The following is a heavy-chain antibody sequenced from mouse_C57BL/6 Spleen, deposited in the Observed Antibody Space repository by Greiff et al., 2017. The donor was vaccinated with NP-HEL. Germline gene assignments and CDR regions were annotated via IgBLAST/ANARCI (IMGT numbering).Heavy chain of an antibody. CDR1: GFTFSDYG. CDR3: ARQDGSSYGGFAY. V-gene: IGHV5-17*01. Sequence: EVKLMESGGGLVKPGGSLKLSCAASGFTFSDYGMHWVRQAPEKGLEWVAYISSGSSTIYYADTVKGRFTISRDNAKNTLLLQMTSLRSEDTAMYYCARQDGSSYGGFAYWGQGTLVTVSA. CDR2: ISSGSSTI. J-gene: IGHJ3*01. D-gene: IGHD1-1*01.